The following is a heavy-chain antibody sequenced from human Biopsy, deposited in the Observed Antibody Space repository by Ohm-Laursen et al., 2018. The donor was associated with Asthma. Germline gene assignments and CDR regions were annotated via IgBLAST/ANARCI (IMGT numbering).Heavy chain of an antibody. V-gene: IGHV3-53*01. CDR1: GFTVSRDH. CDR2: IYSGGTS. D-gene: IGHD6-19*01. CDR3: ARGDSSGWSHYYFDY. Sequence: LRLSCTASGFTVSRDHMFWVRQAPGKGLEWVSVIYSGGTSHTADSVRGRFTISRDFSKNTLHLQMHSLRVEVTTVYYCARGDSSGWSHYYFDYWGQGTLVTVSS. J-gene: IGHJ4*02.